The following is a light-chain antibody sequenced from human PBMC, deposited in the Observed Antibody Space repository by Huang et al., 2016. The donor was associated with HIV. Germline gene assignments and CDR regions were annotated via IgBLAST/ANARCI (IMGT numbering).Light chain of an antibody. Sequence: IQLTQSPSSLSASVGDRVTITCRASQATSNNLAWYQQKPGKAPKLLIYLASTLQTGVPSRFTGSGSGTDFTLTISSLQPEDFATDYCQQFKTFGPGTKVDI. CDR3: QQFKT. V-gene: IGKV1-9*01. J-gene: IGKJ3*01. CDR2: LAS. CDR1: QATSNN.